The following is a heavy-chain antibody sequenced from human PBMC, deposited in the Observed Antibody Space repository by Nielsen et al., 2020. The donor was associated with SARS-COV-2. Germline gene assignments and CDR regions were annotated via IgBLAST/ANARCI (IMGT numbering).Heavy chain of an antibody. Sequence: ASVKVSCKASRYTFANYAIHWVRQAPGQRLEWMGWINAGNGNTIYSDKFRGRVTITTVTAANTAYMELSSLRSEDTAVYYCAREDMFRGVMGSYGLDVWGQGTTVTVSS. V-gene: IGHV1-3*01. CDR3: AREDMFRGVMGSYGLDV. J-gene: IGHJ6*02. CDR1: RYTFANYA. D-gene: IGHD3-10*01. CDR2: INAGNGNT.